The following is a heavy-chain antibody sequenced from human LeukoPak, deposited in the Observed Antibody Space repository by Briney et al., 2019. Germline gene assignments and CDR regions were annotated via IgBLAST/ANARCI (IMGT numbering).Heavy chain of an antibody. Sequence: SETLSLTCTVSGYSISSGYYWGWIRQPPGKGLEWIGSIYYSGSTYYNPSLKSRVTISVDTSKNQFSLKLSSVTAADTAVYYCARQEGYSSSWYVYWGQGTLVTVSS. CDR1: GYSISSGYY. D-gene: IGHD6-13*01. V-gene: IGHV4-38-2*02. CDR3: ARQEGYSSSWYVY. J-gene: IGHJ4*02. CDR2: IYYSGST.